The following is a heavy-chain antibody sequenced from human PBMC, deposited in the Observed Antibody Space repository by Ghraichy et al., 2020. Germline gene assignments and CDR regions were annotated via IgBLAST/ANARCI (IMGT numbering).Heavy chain of an antibody. D-gene: IGHD6-13*01. CDR2: INHSGST. J-gene: IGHJ3*02. CDR3: ARGKGGSWFSPGAFDI. CDR1: GGSFSGYY. V-gene: IGHV4-34*01. Sequence: SETLSLTCAVYGGSFSGYYWSWIRQPPGKGLEWIGEINHSGSTNYNPSLKSRVTISVDTSKNQFSLKLSSVTAADTAVYYCARGKGGSWFSPGAFDIWGQGTMVTVSS.